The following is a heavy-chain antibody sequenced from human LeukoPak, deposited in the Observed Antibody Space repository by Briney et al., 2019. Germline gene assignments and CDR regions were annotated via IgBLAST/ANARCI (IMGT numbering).Heavy chain of an antibody. V-gene: IGHV3-23*01. Sequence: GGSLRLSCAASGFTFSSYAMSWVRQAPGTGLEWVAAISGSGGSTYYADSVKGRFTISRDNSKNTLYLQMNSLRAEGTAAYYCAKVMYYYDSSGYEDDAFDISGQGAMVTVSS. CDR1: GFTFSSYA. D-gene: IGHD3-22*01. CDR2: ISGSGGST. J-gene: IGHJ3*02. CDR3: AKVMYYYDSSGYEDDAFDI.